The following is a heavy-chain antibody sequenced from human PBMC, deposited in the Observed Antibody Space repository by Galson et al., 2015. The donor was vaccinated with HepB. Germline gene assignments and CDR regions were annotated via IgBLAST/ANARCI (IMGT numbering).Heavy chain of an antibody. Sequence: SVKVSCKASGYTFTSYDINWVRQATGQGLEWMGWMNPNSGNTGYAQKFQGRVTMTRNTSISTAYMELSSLRSEDTAVYYCARGRYCSSTSCYPNWYFDLWGRGTLVTVSS. V-gene: IGHV1-8*01. CDR2: MNPNSGNT. CDR1: GYTFTSYD. D-gene: IGHD2-2*01. J-gene: IGHJ2*01. CDR3: ARGRYCSSTSCYPNWYFDL.